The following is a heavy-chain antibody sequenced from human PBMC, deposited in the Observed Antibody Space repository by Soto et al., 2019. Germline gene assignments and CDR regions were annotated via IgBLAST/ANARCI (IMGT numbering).Heavy chain of an antibody. J-gene: IGHJ6*04. Sequence: PGESLKISCKGSGYSFTSYWISWVRQMPGKGLEWMGRMDPSDSYTNYSPSFQGHVTISADKSISTAYLQWSSLKASDTAMYYCARLPVSGSSSYYYYGMDVWGKGTTVTVSS. D-gene: IGHD6-6*01. CDR2: MDPSDSYT. V-gene: IGHV5-10-1*01. CDR1: GYSFTSYW. CDR3: ARLPVSGSSSYYYYGMDV.